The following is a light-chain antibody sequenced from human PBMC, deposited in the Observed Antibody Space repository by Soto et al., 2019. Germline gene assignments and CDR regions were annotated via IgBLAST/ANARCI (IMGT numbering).Light chain of an antibody. J-gene: IGLJ2*01. CDR3: CSYAGSYTWV. Sequence: QSALTQPRSVSGSPGQSVTISCTGTSSDVGGYNYVSWYQPHPGKAPKLMIYDVSKRPSGVPDRFSGSKSGNTASLTISGLQAEDEADYYCCSYAGSYTWVFGGGTKLAV. V-gene: IGLV2-11*01. CDR1: SSDVGGYNY. CDR2: DVS.